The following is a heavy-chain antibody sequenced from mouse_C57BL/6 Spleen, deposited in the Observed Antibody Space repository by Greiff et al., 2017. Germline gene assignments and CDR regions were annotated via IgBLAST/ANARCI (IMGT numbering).Heavy chain of an antibody. J-gene: IGHJ3*01. CDR2: IYPSDSET. D-gene: IGHD1-1*01. Sequence: QVQLQQPGAELVRPGSSVKLSCKASGYTFTSYWMDWVKQRPGQGLDWIGNIYPSDSETHYNQKFKDKATLTVDKSSSTAYMQLSSLTSEDSAVYYCARWGYYGSRGFAYWGQGTRVTVSA. CDR3: ARWGYYGSRGFAY. V-gene: IGHV1-61*01. CDR1: GYTFTSYW.